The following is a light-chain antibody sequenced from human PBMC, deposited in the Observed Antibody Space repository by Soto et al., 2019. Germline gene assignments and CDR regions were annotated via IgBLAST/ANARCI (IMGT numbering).Light chain of an antibody. CDR1: KSISTY. V-gene: IGKV3-11*01. Sequence: EIGLTESPVTLSFSPVQSATLSCRASKSISTYLAWYQVKPGQAPRLLIYDASSRATGVPARFSGSGSGTDFSLTISSLQTEDVAVYYCQQRSQWPPMTFGQGTRLEIK. CDR3: QQRSQWPPMT. J-gene: IGKJ5*01. CDR2: DAS.